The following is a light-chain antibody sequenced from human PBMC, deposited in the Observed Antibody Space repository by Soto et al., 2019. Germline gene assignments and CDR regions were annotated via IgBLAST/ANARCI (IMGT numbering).Light chain of an antibody. CDR3: QKYSSVPV. J-gene: IGKJ3*01. V-gene: IGKV1-27*01. Sequence: DIPMTQSPSSLSASVGDRVTITCRASQGINNYVAWYQQKPGKPPKLLIYAASTLQSGVPSRFSGSGSGTDFTLAINSLQPEDVATYSCQKYSSVPVFGPGTKVDIK. CDR1: QGINNY. CDR2: AAS.